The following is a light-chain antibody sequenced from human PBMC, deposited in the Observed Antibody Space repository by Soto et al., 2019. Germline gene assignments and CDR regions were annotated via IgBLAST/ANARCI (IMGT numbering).Light chain of an antibody. CDR3: QQYGSSPGT. Sequence: EIVLTQSPGTLSLSPGXRAXLSCRASXSFSGSYLGWYQQKLGQAPRLLIYDVSSRATGIPDRFSGSGSGTDFTLTISRLEPEDFAVYYCQQYGSSPGTFGQGTKLEIK. CDR2: DVS. V-gene: IGKV3-20*01. J-gene: IGKJ2*01. CDR1: XSFSGSY.